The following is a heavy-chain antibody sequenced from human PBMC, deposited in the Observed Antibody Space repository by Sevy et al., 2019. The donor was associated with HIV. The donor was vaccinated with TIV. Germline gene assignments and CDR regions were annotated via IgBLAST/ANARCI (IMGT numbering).Heavy chain of an antibody. J-gene: IGHJ4*02. CDR2: IYYSGST. V-gene: IGHV4-59*12. Sequence: SETLSLTCTVSGGSISNYYWSWIRQPPGKRLEWIGFIYYSGSTNYNPSLESRVTISVDTSKNQFSLKLSSVTAADTAVYYCARPYRSGSYYKWAYSGQRTLVTVSS. D-gene: IGHD3-10*01. CDR1: GGSISNYY. CDR3: ARPYRSGSYYKWAY.